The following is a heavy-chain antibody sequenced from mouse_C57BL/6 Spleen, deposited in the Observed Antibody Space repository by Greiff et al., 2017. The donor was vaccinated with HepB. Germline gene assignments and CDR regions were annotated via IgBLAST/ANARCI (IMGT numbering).Heavy chain of an antibody. CDR2: IHPNSGST. V-gene: IGHV1-64*01. D-gene: IGHD1-1*01. CDR3: AGDYGSSQAWFAY. J-gene: IGHJ3*01. CDR1: GYTFTSYW. Sequence: QVHVKQPGAELVKPGASVKLSCKASGYTFTSYWMHWVKQRPGQGLEWIGMIHPNSGSTNYNEKFKSKATLTVDKSSSTAYMQLSSLTSEDSAVYYCAGDYGSSQAWFAYWGQGTLVTVSA.